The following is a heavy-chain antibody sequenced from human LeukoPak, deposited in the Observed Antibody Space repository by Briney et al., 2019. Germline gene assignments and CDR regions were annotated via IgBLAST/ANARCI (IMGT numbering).Heavy chain of an antibody. CDR1: GYTFTGYY. CDR2: INPNSGGT. J-gene: IGHJ5*02. Sequence: GASVKVSCKASGYTFTGYYMHWVRQAPGQGLEWMGWINPNSGGTNYAQKFQGRVTMTRDTSISTAYMELSRLRSDDTAVYYCARSSSWYSAWINWFDPWGQGTLVTVSS. CDR3: ARSSSWYSAWINWFDP. D-gene: IGHD6-13*01. V-gene: IGHV1-2*02.